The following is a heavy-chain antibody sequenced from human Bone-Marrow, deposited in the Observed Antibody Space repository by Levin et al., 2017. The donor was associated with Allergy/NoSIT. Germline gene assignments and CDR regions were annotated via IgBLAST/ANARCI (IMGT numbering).Heavy chain of an antibody. J-gene: IGHJ4*02. V-gene: IGHV3-11*01. D-gene: IGHD6-19*01. CDR2: IGSRGSPL. Sequence: PGGSLRLSCAASGFSLSDFFMSWLRQAPGKGLEWVAYIGSRGSPLHYADSVKGRFTISRDNAKNSLYLQMNNLRAEDTAVYFCARDRGAVAPGYFDYWGQGTLVTVSS. CDR1: GFSLSDFF. CDR3: ARDRGAVAPGYFDY.